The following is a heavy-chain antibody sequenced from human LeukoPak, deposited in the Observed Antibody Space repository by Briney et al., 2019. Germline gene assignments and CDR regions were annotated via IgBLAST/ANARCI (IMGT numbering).Heavy chain of an antibody. CDR2: INHSGST. V-gene: IGHV4-34*01. J-gene: IGHJ5*02. D-gene: IGHD6-13*01. Sequence: SETLSLTCAVYGGSFSGYYWSWIRQPPGKGLEWIGEINHSGSTNYNPSLKSRVTISVDTSKNQFSLKLSSVTAADTAVYYCARGFPLRNSYNWFDPWGQGTLVTVSS. CDR1: GGSFSGYY. CDR3: ARGFPLRNSYNWFDP.